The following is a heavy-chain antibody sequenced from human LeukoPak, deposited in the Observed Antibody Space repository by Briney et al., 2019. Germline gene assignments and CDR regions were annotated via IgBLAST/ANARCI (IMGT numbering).Heavy chain of an antibody. CDR2: IKSEGSGT. Sequence: PGGSLRLSCAASGFDFSVAWMHWVRQAPGKGLVWVSVIKSEGSGTAYADSVKGRFTISRDNDKNTVYLQMNSLRDEDAAVYYCAKDYFGSLEYWGQGTLVT. J-gene: IGHJ4*02. CDR1: GFDFSVAW. V-gene: IGHV3-74*03. D-gene: IGHD2/OR15-2a*01. CDR3: AKDYFGSLEY.